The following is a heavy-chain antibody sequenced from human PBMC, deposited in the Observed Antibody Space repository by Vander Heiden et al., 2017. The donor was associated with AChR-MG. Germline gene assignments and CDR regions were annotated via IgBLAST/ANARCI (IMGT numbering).Heavy chain of an antibody. Sequence: AVISYDGSNKYYADSVMGRFTISRDNSKSTLYLQMNSLRGEDTAVYYCAKVVYSSGWYGIDYWGLGTLVTVSS. D-gene: IGHD6-19*01. CDR3: AKVVYSSGWYGIDY. CDR2: ISYDGSNK. V-gene: IGHV3-30*18. J-gene: IGHJ4*02.